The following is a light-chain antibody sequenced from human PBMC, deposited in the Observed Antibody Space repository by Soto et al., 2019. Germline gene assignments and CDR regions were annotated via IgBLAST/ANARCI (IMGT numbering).Light chain of an antibody. CDR2: GGS. CDR3: QQRYSWPVT. Sequence: EIVLTQSPGTLSLSPGERATLSCRASQSVTSTYLAWYQQKPGQAPRLLIYGGSSRATGIPDRFSGSGSGTDFTLTIGRLEPEDFAVYYCQQRYSWPVTFGQGTRLEIK. J-gene: IGKJ5*01. V-gene: IGKV3D-20*02. CDR1: QSVTSTY.